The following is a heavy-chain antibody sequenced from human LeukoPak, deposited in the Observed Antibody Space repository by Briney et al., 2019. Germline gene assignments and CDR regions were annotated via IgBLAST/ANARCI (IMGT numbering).Heavy chain of an antibody. CDR2: IHARGST. Sequence: SETLSLTCTVSGGSISSGSYCWSWIRQPARKGLEWIGHIHARGSTNYNPSLKSRVTISVDTSKNQFSLRLNSVTAADTAVYYCARGNLWDYRRYYYYMDVWGKGTTVTVSS. D-gene: IGHD4-11*01. V-gene: IGHV4-61*09. CDR3: ARGNLWDYRRYYYYMDV. J-gene: IGHJ6*03. CDR1: GGSISSGSYC.